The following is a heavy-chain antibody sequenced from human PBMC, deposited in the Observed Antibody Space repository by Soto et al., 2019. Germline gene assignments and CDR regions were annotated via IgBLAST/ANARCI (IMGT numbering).Heavy chain of an antibody. CDR2: IIPIFGTA. J-gene: IGHJ6*02. Sequence: SVKVSCKASGGTFSSYAISWVRQAPGQGLEWMGGIIPIFGTANYAQKFQGRVTITADESTSTAYMELSSLRSEDTAVYYCARFERDIVVVPAAMPRPGGYYYYGMDVWGQGTTVTVSS. CDR3: ARFERDIVVVPAAMPRPGGYYYYGMDV. D-gene: IGHD2-2*01. V-gene: IGHV1-69*01. CDR1: GGTFSSYA.